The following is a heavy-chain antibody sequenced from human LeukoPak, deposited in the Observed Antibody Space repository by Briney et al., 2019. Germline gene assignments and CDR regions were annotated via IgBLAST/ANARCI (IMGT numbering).Heavy chain of an antibody. CDR2: ISYDGSNK. CDR3: AKGIVSTSAGGFDY. CDR1: GFTFSYFV. D-gene: IGHD2-2*01. V-gene: IGHV3-30*18. Sequence: GGSLRLSCAATGFTFSYFVMHWVRQAPGKRLDLSAVISYDGSNKYYAASVKGRFTISRDNSKNTLYLQMNSLRTEDTAVYYCAKGIVSTSAGGFDYWGQGTLVTVSS. J-gene: IGHJ4*02.